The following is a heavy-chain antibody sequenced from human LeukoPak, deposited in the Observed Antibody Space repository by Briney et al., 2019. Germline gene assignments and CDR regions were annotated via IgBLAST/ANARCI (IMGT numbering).Heavy chain of an antibody. D-gene: IGHD5-24*01. Sequence: PSETLSLTCTVSGDSISSSRYYWVWIRQPPGKGLEWIGSIYYSGSTYYNPSLKSRVTISVDTSKNQFSLKLSSVTAADTAVYYCARWLQFRYYFDYWGQGTLVTVSS. J-gene: IGHJ4*02. CDR2: IYYSGST. V-gene: IGHV4-39*01. CDR1: GDSISSSRYY. CDR3: ARWLQFRYYFDY.